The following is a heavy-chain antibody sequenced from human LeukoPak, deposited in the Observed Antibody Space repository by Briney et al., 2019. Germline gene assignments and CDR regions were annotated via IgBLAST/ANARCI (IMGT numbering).Heavy chain of an antibody. J-gene: IGHJ4*02. CDR1: GGSISSSSYY. CDR3: ARHGPGLQGSSTSRYSPFGDY. V-gene: IGHV4-39*01. Sequence: SETLSLTCTVSGGSISSSSYYWGWIRQPPGKGLEWIGSIYYSGSTYYNPSLKSRVTISVDTSKNQFSLKLSSVTAADTAVYYCARHGPGLQGSSTSRYSPFGDYWGQGTLVTVSS. D-gene: IGHD2-2*01. CDR2: IYYSGST.